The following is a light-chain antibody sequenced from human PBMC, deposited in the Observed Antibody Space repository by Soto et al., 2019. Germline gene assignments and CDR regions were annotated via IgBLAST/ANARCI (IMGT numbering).Light chain of an antibody. CDR3: QQYGRSPPFT. CDR1: QSVSSTY. V-gene: IGKV3-20*01. Sequence: IVLTQSPGNLSLSPGERATLSCRASQSVSSTYIAWYQQNPGQAPRLLIYGASSRATGIPDRFSGSGSGTDFTLTISRLEPEDFAVYFCQQYGRSPPFTFGQGTKVEMK. CDR2: GAS. J-gene: IGKJ2*01.